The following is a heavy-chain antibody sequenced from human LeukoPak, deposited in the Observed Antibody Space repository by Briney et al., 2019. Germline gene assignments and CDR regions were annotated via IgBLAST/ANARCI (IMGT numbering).Heavy chain of an antibody. J-gene: IGHJ4*02. V-gene: IGHV3-21*01. CDR3: AREIVSSNSFDN. CDR2: ISRAGGYI. CDR1: GFTFSSYT. D-gene: IGHD2-2*01. Sequence: GGSLRLSCAASGFTFSSYTLNWVRQAPGKGLEWVSSISRAGGYIYYADSVKGRFTISRDNAKNSLYLQMNSLRAVDTAVYYCAREIVSSNSFDNWGQGTMVTVSS.